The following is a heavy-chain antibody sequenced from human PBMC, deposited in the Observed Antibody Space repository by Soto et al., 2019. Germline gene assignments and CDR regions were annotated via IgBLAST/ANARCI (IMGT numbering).Heavy chain of an antibody. CDR2: ISYDGSNQ. V-gene: IGHV3-30-3*01. CDR3: ARDRSSTYYYYGMDL. Sequence: WGSLRLSCAASGFSFIRHGIHFFRHSPFKWLEWVAVISYDGSNQDYADSVKGRFSISRDNSKNTVYLQMNSLRVEDSAVYYCARDRSSTYYYYGMDLWGQGTTVTVSS. CDR1: GFSFIRHG. J-gene: IGHJ6*02. D-gene: IGHD6-19*01.